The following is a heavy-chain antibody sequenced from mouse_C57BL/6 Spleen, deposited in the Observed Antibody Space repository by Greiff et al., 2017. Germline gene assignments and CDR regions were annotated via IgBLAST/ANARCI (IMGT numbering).Heavy chain of an antibody. D-gene: IGHD1-1*01. CDR3: ARSTTVVTYFDV. CDR1: GYTFTSYW. V-gene: IGHV1-64*01. Sequence: QVQLQQSGAELVKPGASVKLSCKASGYTFTSYWMHWVKQRPGQGLEWIGMIHPNSGGTNYNEKFKSKATLTVDKSSSTAYMQLSSLTSEDSAVYDCARSTTVVTYFDVWGTGTTVTVSS. J-gene: IGHJ1*03. CDR2: IHPNSGGT.